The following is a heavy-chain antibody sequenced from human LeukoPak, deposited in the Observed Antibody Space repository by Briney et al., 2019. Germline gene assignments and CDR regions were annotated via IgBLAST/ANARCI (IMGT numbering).Heavy chain of an antibody. D-gene: IGHD3-3*01. CDR1: GGSIGGYY. V-gene: IGHV4-4*07. J-gene: IGHJ6*03. Sequence: SETLSLTCSVSGGSIGGYYWSWIQQPAGKGLEWIGRIYTSGSTNYNPSLKSRVTMSVDTSKNQFSLKLSYVTAADTAVYYCARVDVFGVVSSDYYYYYMDVWGKGTTVTVSS. CDR2: IYTSGST. CDR3: ARVDVFGVVSSDYYYYYMDV.